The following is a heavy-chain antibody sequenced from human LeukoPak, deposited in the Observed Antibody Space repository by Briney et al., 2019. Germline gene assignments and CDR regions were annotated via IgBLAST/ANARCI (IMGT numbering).Heavy chain of an antibody. CDR3: AKDQRGYDKPADY. Sequence: GGSLRLSCAASGFTFSDYGMHWVRQAPGKGLEWVAFLRYDGSNEYYADSVKGRFTISRDRSKNTLYLQMNTLRAEDTAIYYCAKDQRGYDKPADYWGQGTLVIVSS. J-gene: IGHJ4*02. CDR2: LRYDGSNE. D-gene: IGHD3-22*01. V-gene: IGHV3-30*02. CDR1: GFTFSDYG.